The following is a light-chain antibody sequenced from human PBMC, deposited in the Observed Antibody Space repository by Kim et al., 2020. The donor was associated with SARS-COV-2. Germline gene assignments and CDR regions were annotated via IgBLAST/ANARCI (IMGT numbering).Light chain of an antibody. J-gene: IGKJ5*01. CDR2: AAS. CDR1: QRLTPNH. CDR3: QQYGSSPLIT. V-gene: IGKV3-20*01. Sequence: PGERATHYCRASQRLTPNHLDWYQHNPGQGPRLLSYAASSRATGVPDRFSGSGSGTDFTLTITRLEPEDFAVYYCQQYGSSPLITFGQGTRLEIK.